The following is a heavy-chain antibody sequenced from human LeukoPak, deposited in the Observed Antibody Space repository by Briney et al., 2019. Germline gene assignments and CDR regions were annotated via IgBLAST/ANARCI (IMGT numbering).Heavy chain of an antibody. CDR1: GGSISSSNW. D-gene: IGHD2-15*01. V-gene: IGHV4-4*02. CDR2: IYHSGST. CDR3: ATTYCSGGSCYRGAY. J-gene: IGHJ4*02. Sequence: SGTLSLTCAVSGGSISSSNWWSWVRQPPGKGLEWIGEIYHSGSTNYNPSLKSRVTMSVDKSKNQFSLKLSSVTAADTAVYYCATTYCSGGSCYRGAYWGQGTLVTVSS.